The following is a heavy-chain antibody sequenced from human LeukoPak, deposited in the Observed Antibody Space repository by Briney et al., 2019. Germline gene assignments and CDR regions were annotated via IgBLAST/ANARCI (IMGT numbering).Heavy chain of an antibody. V-gene: IGHV1-24*01. Sequence: ASVNVSCKVSGYTLTELSMHWVRQAPGKGLAWMGGFDPSDGEKIYAQHLQDRINMTNDNSTDTAYIEPSSLSSRDPAVYYCATDRVYVILTGYYYWGQGNLVTVSS. D-gene: IGHD3-9*01. J-gene: IGHJ4*02. CDR2: FDPSDGEK. CDR1: GYTLTELS. CDR3: ATDRVYVILTGYYY.